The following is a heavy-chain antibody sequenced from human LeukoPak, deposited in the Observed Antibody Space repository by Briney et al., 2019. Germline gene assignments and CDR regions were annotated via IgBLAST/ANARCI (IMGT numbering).Heavy chain of an antibody. CDR3: ARDLGGVNYFDY. CDR1: GYTFTSYD. J-gene: IGHJ4*02. CDR2: MNPNSGNT. D-gene: IGHD3-3*01. V-gene: IGHV1-2*04. Sequence: ASVKVSCKASGYTFTSYDINWVRQATGQGLEWMGWMNPNSGNTNYAQKFQGWVTMTRDTSISTAYMELSRLRSDDTAVYYCARDLGGVNYFDYWGQGTLVTVSS.